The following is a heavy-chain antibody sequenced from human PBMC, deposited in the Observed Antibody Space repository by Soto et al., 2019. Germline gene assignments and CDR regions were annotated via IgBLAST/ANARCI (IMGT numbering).Heavy chain of an antibody. V-gene: IGHV1-69*06. CDR1: GGTFSSYA. J-gene: IGHJ5*02. CDR3: ARDRAYSSSSDNWFDP. D-gene: IGHD6-13*01. Sequence: ASVKVSCKASGGTFSSYAISWVRQAPGQGLEWMGGIIPIFGTANYAQKFQGRVTITADKSTSTAYMELSSLRSEDTAVYYCARDRAYSSSSDNWFDPWGQGTLVTVSS. CDR2: IIPIFGTA.